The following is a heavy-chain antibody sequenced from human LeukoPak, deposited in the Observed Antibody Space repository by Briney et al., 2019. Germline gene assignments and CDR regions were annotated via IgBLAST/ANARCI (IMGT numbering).Heavy chain of an antibody. J-gene: IGHJ4*02. V-gene: IGHV3-30*18. CDR2: ISYDGSNK. CDR3: AKGRIVVAGTPYYFDY. Sequence: GRSLRLSCAASGFTFSSYGMHWVRQAPGKGLEWVAVISYDGSNKYYADSVKGRFTIFRDNSKNTLYLQMNSLRAEDTAVYYCAKGRIVVAGTPYYFDYWGQGTLVTVSS. D-gene: IGHD6-19*01. CDR1: GFTFSSYG.